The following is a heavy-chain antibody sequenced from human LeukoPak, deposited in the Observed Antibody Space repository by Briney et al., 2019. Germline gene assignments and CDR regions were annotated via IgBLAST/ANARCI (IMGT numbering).Heavy chain of an antibody. Sequence: SETLSLTCTVSGGSISRYYWSWIRQPPGKGLEWIGYIYYSGSTNYNPSLKSRVTISVDTSKNQFSLKLSSVTAADTAVYYCARGGGHFDYWGQGTLVTVSS. CDR2: IYYSGST. D-gene: IGHD3-16*01. V-gene: IGHV4-59*01. J-gene: IGHJ4*02. CDR3: ARGGGHFDY. CDR1: GGSISRYY.